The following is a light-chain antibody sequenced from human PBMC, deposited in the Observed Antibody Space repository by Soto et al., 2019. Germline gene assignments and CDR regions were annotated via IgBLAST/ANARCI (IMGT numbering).Light chain of an antibody. CDR3: FSFTTTSSLI. Sequence: QSALTQPASVSGSPGQSITISCTGSSSDIGAYNYVSWFQQYPGKAPKLIISEVSNRPSGVSNRFSGSKSGTAASLTISGLQTEDEADYFCFSFTTTSSLIFGGGTKVTVL. CDR1: SSDIGAYNY. J-gene: IGLJ2*01. V-gene: IGLV2-14*01. CDR2: EVS.